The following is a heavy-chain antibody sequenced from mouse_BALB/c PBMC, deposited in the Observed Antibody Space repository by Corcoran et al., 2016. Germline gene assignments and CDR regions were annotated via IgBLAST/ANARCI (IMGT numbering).Heavy chain of an antibody. J-gene: IGHJ4*01. Sequence: EVQLQQSGAELVKPGASVKLSCTASGFNIKDTYMHWVKQRPEQGLEWIGRIDPANGNTKYDPKFQGKATITADTSSNTAFLQLSSRTSEDTAVYYCARDDYYSAMDYWGQGTSVTVSS. CDR2: IDPANGNT. CDR3: ARDDYYSAMDY. V-gene: IGHV14-3*02. CDR1: GFNIKDTY. D-gene: IGHD2-13*01.